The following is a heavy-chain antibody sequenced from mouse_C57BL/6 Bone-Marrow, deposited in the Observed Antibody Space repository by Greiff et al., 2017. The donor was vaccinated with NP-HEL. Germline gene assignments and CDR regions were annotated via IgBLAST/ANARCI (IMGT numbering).Heavy chain of an antibody. CDR2: ISSGGSYT. CDR1: GFTFSSYG. V-gene: IGHV5-6*01. Sequence: EVHLVESGGDLVKPGGSLKLSCAASGFTFSSYGMSWVRQTPDKRLEWVATISSGGSYTYYPDRDNAKNTLYLQMSSLKSEDTAMYYCARHVHDYGSIHWYFDVWGTGTTVTVSS. CDR3: ARHVHDYGSIHWYFDV. D-gene: IGHD1-1*01. J-gene: IGHJ1*03.